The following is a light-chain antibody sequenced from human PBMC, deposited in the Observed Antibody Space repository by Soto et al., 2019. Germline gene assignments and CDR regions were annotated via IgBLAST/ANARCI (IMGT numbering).Light chain of an antibody. Sequence: QSALTQPPSVSGAPGQRVTISCTGSGSNIGAGYDVQWYQQLPGTAPKLLIYDNMNRPSGVPDRFSGSKSGTSASLAITGLQADDEADYYCQSYDSSLSGPVFGGGTKVTVL. V-gene: IGLV1-40*01. J-gene: IGLJ2*01. CDR2: DNM. CDR3: QSYDSSLSGPV. CDR1: GSNIGAGYD.